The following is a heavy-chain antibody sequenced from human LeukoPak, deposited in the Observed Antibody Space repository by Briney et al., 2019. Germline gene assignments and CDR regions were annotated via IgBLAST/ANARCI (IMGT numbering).Heavy chain of an antibody. CDR2: ISAYNGNT. D-gene: IGHD4-11*01. Sequence: GASVRVSCKASGYTFTSYGISWVRQAPGQGLGLMGWISAYNGNTNYAQKLQGRVTMTTDTSTSTAYMELRSLRSDDTAVYYCAREGSRVNDAFDIWGQGTMVTVSS. J-gene: IGHJ3*02. CDR3: AREGSRVNDAFDI. CDR1: GYTFTSYG. V-gene: IGHV1-18*01.